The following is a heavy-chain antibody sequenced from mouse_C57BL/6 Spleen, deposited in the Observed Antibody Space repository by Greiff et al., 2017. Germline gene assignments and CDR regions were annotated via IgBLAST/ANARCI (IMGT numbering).Heavy chain of an antibody. D-gene: IGHD2-2*01. CDR2: ISDGGSYT. CDR1: GFTFSSYA. J-gene: IGHJ1*03. CDR3: ARDWLRGYFDV. V-gene: IGHV5-4*01. Sequence: EVQGVESGGGLVKPGGSLKLSCAASGFTFSSYAMSWVRQTPEKRLEWVATISDGGSYTYYPDNVKGRFTISRDNAKNNLYLQMSHLKSEDTAMYYCARDWLRGYFDVWGTGTTVTVSS.